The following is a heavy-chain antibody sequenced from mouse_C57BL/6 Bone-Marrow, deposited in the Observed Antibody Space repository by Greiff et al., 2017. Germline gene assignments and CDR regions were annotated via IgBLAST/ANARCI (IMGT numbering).Heavy chain of an antibody. CDR2: INPNNGGT. CDR1: GYTFTDYN. CDR3: ARDLLWFLVDY. J-gene: IGHJ2*01. Sequence: EVQLKQSGPELVKPGASVKIPCKASGYTFTDYNMDWVKQSHGKGLEWIGDINPNNGGTIYNQKFKGKATLTVDKSSSTAYMELRRLTSEEAAVYYCARDLLWFLVDYWGQGTTLTVSS. D-gene: IGHD2-2*01. V-gene: IGHV1-18*01.